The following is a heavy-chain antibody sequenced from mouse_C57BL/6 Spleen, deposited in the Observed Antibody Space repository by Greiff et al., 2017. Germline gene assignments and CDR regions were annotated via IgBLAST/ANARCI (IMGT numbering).Heavy chain of an antibody. J-gene: IGHJ4*01. CDR2: ISSGSSTI. CDR3: ARGRWDMDY. Sequence: EVQLQQSGGGLVKPGGSLKLSCAASGFTFSDYGMKWVRQAPEKGLVWVAYISSGSSTIDYADKVKGRFTISRDKAKNTLFLQMTSLRAEDTDMYYCARGRWDMDYWGQGTSVTVSS. D-gene: IGHD1-1*01. CDR1: GFTFSDYG. V-gene: IGHV5-17*01.